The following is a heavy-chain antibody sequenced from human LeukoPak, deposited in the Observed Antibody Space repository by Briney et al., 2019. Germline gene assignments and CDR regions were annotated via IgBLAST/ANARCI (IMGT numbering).Heavy chain of an antibody. D-gene: IGHD3/OR15-3a*01. V-gene: IGHV1-46*03. CDR3: ARTSDFHYYYYYMDV. CDR2: INPSGGST. Sequence: ASVKVSCKASGYTFTSYYMHWVRQAPGQGLEWMGIINPSGGSTSYVQKFQGRVTMTRDTSTSTVYMELSSLRSEDTAVYYCARTSDFHYYYYYMDVWGKGTTVTVSS. J-gene: IGHJ6*03. CDR1: GYTFTSYY.